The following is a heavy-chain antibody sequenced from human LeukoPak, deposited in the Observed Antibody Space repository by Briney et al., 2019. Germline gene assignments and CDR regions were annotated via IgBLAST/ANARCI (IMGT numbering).Heavy chain of an antibody. D-gene: IGHD6-6*01. CDR3: ARLSSSWHFDY. V-gene: IGHV3-11*04. CDR1: GFTFSDYY. CDR2: IRRSGSTI. Sequence: AGGALRLSRAAPGFTFSDYYMSWIREAPGEGLERVSYIRRSGSTIYYADSVKGRFTISRDNAKISLYLQMNSLRAEDTAVYYCARLSSSWHFDYWGQGTLVTVSS. J-gene: IGHJ4*02.